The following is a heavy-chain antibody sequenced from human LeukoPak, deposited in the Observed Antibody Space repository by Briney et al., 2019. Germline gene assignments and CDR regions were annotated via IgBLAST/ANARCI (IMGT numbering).Heavy chain of an antibody. V-gene: IGHV4-59*01. D-gene: IGHD6-13*01. CDR2: IYYSGST. CDR1: GGSISSYY. Sequence: SETLSLTCTVSGGSISSYYWSWIRQPPGKGLEWIGYIYYSGSTNYNPSLKSRVTISVDTSKNQFSLKLSSVTAADTAVYYCARRGQQLVRGAFDYWGQGTLVTVSS. CDR3: ARRGQQLVRGAFDY. J-gene: IGHJ4*02.